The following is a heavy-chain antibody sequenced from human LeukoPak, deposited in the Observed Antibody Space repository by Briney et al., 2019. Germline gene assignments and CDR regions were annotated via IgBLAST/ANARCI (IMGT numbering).Heavy chain of an antibody. J-gene: IGHJ3*02. CDR2: IKQDGSEK. V-gene: IGHV3-7*01. CDR1: GFTFSSYW. Sequence: GGSLRLSCAASGFTFSSYWMSWVRQAPGKWLEWVANIKQDGSEKYYVDSVKGRFTISRDNAENSLYLQMTSLRAEDTAVYYCARDLAGPPQEAFDIWGQGTMVTVSS. CDR3: ARDLAGPPQEAFDI.